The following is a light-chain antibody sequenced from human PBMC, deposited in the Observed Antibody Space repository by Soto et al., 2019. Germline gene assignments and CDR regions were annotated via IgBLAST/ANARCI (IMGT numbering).Light chain of an antibody. CDR1: QSVSSN. CDR3: QHYNNWPFT. CDR2: GAS. V-gene: IGKV3-15*01. J-gene: IGKJ2*01. Sequence: EIVMTQSPATLSVFPGERATLSFRASQSVSSNLAWYQQKPGQAPTLLISGASARATGIPARFSGSGSGTEFTLTISSLQSEDFAVYYCQHYNNWPFTFGQGTKLEIK.